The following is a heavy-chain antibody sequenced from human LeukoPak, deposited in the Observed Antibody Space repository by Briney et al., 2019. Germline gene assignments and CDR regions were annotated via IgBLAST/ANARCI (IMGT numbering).Heavy chain of an antibody. D-gene: IGHD1-20*01. CDR3: ARALYNWNDVGDY. CDR1: GYTFTGYY. J-gene: IGHJ4*02. Sequence: ASVKVSCKASGYTFTGYYMHWVRQAPGQGLEWMGWINPNSGGTNYAQKFQGRVTMTRDTSISTAYMELSRLRSDDTAVYYCARALYNWNDVGDYWGQGTLVTVSS. V-gene: IGHV1-2*02. CDR2: INPNSGGT.